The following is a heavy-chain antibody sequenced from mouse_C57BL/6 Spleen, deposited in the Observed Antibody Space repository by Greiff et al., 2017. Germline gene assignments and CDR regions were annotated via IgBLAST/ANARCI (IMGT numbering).Heavy chain of an antibody. CDR3: ARDRGTRAMGY. CDR2: ISYDGSN. CDR1: GYSITSGYY. D-gene: IGHD3-1*01. V-gene: IGHV3-6*01. J-gene: IGHJ4*01. Sequence: EVQLQESGPGLVKPSQSLSLTCSVTGYSITSGYYWNWIRQFPGNKLEWMGYISYDGSNNYNPSLKNRISIARDTSKNQFFLKLNSVTTEDTATYYCARDRGTRAMGYWGQGTSVTVAS.